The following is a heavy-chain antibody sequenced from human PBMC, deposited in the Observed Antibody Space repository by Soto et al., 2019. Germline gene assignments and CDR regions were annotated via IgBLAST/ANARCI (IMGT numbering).Heavy chain of an antibody. J-gene: IGHJ4*02. D-gene: IGHD3-22*01. Sequence: PGESLKISCKGSEYSFTSYWIGWVRQMPGKGLEWMGIIYPGDSDTRYSPSFQGQVTISADKSISTAHLQWSSLKASDTAMYYCARITTYHYDSSGSYPRDPFDYWGQGTLVTVSS. V-gene: IGHV5-51*01. CDR3: ARITTYHYDSSGSYPRDPFDY. CDR2: IYPGDSDT. CDR1: EYSFTSYW.